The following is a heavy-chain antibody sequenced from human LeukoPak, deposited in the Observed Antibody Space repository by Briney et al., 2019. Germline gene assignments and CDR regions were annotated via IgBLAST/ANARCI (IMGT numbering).Heavy chain of an antibody. Sequence: GGSLRLSCAASGFTFSSYGMHWVRQAPGKGLEWVAVISYDGSNKYYADSVKGRFTISRDNSKNTLYLQMNSLRAEDTAVYYCAKMAAAESAFDYWGQGTLVTVSS. CDR1: GFTFSSYG. J-gene: IGHJ4*02. V-gene: IGHV3-30*18. CDR2: ISYDGSNK. D-gene: IGHD6-13*01. CDR3: AKMAAAESAFDY.